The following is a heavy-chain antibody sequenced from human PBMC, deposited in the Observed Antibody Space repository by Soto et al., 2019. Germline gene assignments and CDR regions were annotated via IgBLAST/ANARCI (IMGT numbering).Heavy chain of an antibody. Sequence: QVQLQESGPGLVKPSQTLSLTCTVSGGSINSGGYYWSWIRHHPGKGLEWIGYIYYSGSTYYNPSLISRVTISVDTSKNQFSLKLSSVTAADTAVYYCAREPSIWGPGTLVTVSS. CDR1: GGSINSGGYY. J-gene: IGHJ4*02. CDR3: AREPSI. V-gene: IGHV4-31*03. CDR2: IYYSGST.